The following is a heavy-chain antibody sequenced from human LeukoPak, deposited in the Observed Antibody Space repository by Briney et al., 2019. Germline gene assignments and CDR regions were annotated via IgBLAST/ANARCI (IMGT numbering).Heavy chain of an antibody. V-gene: IGHV3-20*04. CDR2: INWNGGST. D-gene: IGHD3-10*01. CDR1: GFTFDDYG. Sequence: GGSLRLSCAASGFTFDDYGMSWVRQAPGKGLEWVSGINWNGGSTGYADSVKGRFTISRDNSQNTLYLQMNSLRAEDTAVYYCAKDHYGGSGSLFDYWGQGTLVTVSS. J-gene: IGHJ4*02. CDR3: AKDHYGGSGSLFDY.